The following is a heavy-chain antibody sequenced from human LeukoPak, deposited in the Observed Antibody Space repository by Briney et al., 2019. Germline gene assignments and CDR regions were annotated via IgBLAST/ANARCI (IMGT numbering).Heavy chain of an antibody. Sequence: GASVKVSCKASGYTFTGYYMHWVRQAPGQGLEWMGWINPNSGGTNYAQKFQGRVTITADKSTSTAYMELSSLRSEDTAVYYCAREIVSDIVVVPARGFNWFDPWGQGTLVTVSS. V-gene: IGHV1-2*02. D-gene: IGHD2-2*01. J-gene: IGHJ5*02. CDR1: GYTFTGYY. CDR2: INPNSGGT. CDR3: AREIVSDIVVVPARGFNWFDP.